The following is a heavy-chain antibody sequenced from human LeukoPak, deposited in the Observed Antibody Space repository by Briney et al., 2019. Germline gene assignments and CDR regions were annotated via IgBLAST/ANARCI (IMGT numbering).Heavy chain of an antibody. D-gene: IGHD5-24*01. CDR1: GYSFTSYW. J-gene: IGHJ6*03. CDR2: IYPGDSDT. CDR3: ARLEMATIARYYYYYYMDV. V-gene: IGHV5-51*01. Sequence: GEPLKISCKGSGYSFTSYWIGWVRQMPGKGLEWMGIIYPGDSDTRYSPSFQGQVTISADKSISTAYLQWSSLKASDTAMYYCARLEMATIARYYYYYYMDVWGKGTTVTVSS.